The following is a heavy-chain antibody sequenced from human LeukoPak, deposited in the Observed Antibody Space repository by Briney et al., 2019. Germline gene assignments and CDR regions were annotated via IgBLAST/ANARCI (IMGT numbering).Heavy chain of an antibody. V-gene: IGHV1-2*02. J-gene: IGHJ4*02. CDR3: ARGPRIVVVPAAKRDFDY. CDR2: INPNSGGT. CDR1: GYTFTGYY. Sequence: ASVKVSCKASGYTFTGYYMHWGRQAPGQGLEWMGWINPNSGGTNYAQKFQGRVTMTRDTSISIAYMELSRLRSDDTAVYYCARGPRIVVVPAAKRDFDYWGQGTLVTVSS. D-gene: IGHD2-2*01.